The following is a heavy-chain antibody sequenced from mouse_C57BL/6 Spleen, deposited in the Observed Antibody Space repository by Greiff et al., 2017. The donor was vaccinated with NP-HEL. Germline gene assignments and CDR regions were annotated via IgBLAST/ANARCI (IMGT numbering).Heavy chain of an antibody. V-gene: IGHV1-15*01. J-gene: IGHJ2*01. Sequence: VHLQQSGAELVRPGASVTLSCKASGYTFTDYEMHWVQQTPVHGLEWIGAIGPETGGTSYNQKFKGKAILTADKSSSTAYMQLRSLTSEDSAVFESSNHYYSSPFDYWGQGTTLTVSS. CDR1: GYTFTDYE. CDR2: IGPETGGT. CDR3: SNHYYSSPFDY. D-gene: IGHD2-5*01.